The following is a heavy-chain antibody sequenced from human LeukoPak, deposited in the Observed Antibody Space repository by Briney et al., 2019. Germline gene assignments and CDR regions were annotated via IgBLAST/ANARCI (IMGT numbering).Heavy chain of an antibody. CDR1: GFTFSSYA. Sequence: GGSLRLSCSASGFTFSSYAMHWVRQAPGKGLEYVSAISSNGGSTYYANSVKGRFTISRDNSKSTLYLQMGSLRAEDMAVYYCARVPGRGSGYYLDYWGQGTLVTVSS. J-gene: IGHJ4*02. D-gene: IGHD3-22*01. V-gene: IGHV3-64*01. CDR3: ARVPGRGSGYYLDY. CDR2: ISSNGGST.